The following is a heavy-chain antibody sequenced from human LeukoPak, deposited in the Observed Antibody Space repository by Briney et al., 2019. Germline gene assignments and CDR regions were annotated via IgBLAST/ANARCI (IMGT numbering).Heavy chain of an antibody. CDR1: GGSFSSYY. CDR2: INHSRTT. V-gene: IGHV4-34*01. Sequence: PSETLSLTCTVSGGSFSSYYWSWIRQPPGKGLEWIGEINHSRTTNYNPSLKSRVTISIDTSKSQFSLRLNSVTAADTAVYYCARGPYYFGSGNDYNRFNVVYWGQGTLVTVSS. CDR3: ARGPYYFGSGNDYNRFNVVY. D-gene: IGHD3-10*01. J-gene: IGHJ4*02.